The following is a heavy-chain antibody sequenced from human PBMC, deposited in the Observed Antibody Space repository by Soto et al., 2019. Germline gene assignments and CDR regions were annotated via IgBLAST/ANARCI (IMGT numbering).Heavy chain of an antibody. CDR2: ISYSGST. Sequence: PSETLSLTCTVSGGSFGPNYWSWIRQPPGKGLEWVGYISYSGSTDYNPSLKSRVTISFDASKNQISLQVRSATAADAAVYYCARDLKEYCSDGKCNWFDPWGQGTLVTVSS. CDR1: GGSFGPNY. D-gene: IGHD2-15*01. J-gene: IGHJ5*02. CDR3: ARDLKEYCSDGKCNWFDP. V-gene: IGHV4-59*01.